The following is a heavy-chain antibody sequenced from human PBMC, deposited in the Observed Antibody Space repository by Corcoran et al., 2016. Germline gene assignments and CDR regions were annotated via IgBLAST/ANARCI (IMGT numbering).Heavy chain of an antibody. CDR3: ARGYYDSSGYPYVGYFQH. J-gene: IGHJ1*01. CDR1: GYTFTSYA. D-gene: IGHD3-22*01. V-gene: IGHV1-3*01. CDR2: INAGNGNT. Sequence: QVQLVQSGAEVKKPGASVKVSCKASGYTFTSYAMHWVRQAPGQRLEWMGWINAGNGNTKYSQKFQGRVTITRVTSASTAYMELSSLRSEDTAVYYWARGYYDSSGYPYVGYFQHWGQGTLVTVSS.